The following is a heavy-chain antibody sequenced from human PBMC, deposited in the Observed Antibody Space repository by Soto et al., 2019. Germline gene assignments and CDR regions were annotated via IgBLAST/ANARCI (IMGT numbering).Heavy chain of an antibody. Sequence: QVQLVESGGGVVQPGRSLRLSCVTSGFTFSSYGMHWVRQGPGKGLEWVAVIWYDGTNKYYADSVNGRFTISRDDSKKALYIARNSLRAEDTAVYYCARGPMTTVTTWGDWYFDLWGRGTLVTVSS. D-gene: IGHD4-17*01. J-gene: IGHJ2*01. CDR2: IWYDGTNK. V-gene: IGHV3-33*01. CDR3: ARGPMTTVTTWGDWYFDL. CDR1: GFTFSSYG.